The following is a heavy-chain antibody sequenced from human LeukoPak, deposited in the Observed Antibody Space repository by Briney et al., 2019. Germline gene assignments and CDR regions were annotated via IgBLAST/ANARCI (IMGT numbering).Heavy chain of an antibody. J-gene: IGHJ4*02. CDR1: GFTFDDYT. Sequence: GGSLRLSCAASGFTFDDYTMHWVRQAPGKGLEWVSLISWDGGRTYYADSVKGRFTISRDNSKNSLYLQMNSLRTEDTALYYCAKDIGIQLWKGFDYWGQGTLVTVSS. V-gene: IGHV3-43*01. CDR2: ISWDGGRT. D-gene: IGHD5-18*01. CDR3: AKDIGIQLWKGFDY.